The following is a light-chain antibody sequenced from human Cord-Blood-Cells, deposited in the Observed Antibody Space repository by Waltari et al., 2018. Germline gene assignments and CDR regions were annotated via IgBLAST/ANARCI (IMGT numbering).Light chain of an antibody. Sequence: QSVLTQPPSVSGDPGQRVTISCTGSSTNIGAGSDVPWYQQLPGTAPKLLIYGNSNRPSGVPDRFSGSKSGTSASLAITGLQAEDEADYYCQSYDSSLSGSVFGGGTKLTVL. J-gene: IGLJ3*02. CDR3: QSYDSSLSGSV. V-gene: IGLV1-40*01. CDR2: GNS. CDR1: STNIGAGSD.